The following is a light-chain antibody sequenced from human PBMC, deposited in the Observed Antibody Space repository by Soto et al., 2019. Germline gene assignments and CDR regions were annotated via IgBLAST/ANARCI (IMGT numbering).Light chain of an antibody. CDR1: QSLSSSH. J-gene: IGKJ1*01. CDR2: GAS. Sequence: EVVLTQSPGTLSLSPGERATLSCRASQSLSSSHLAWYQQKPGQAPRLLIHGASSRATGIPDRFTGSGSGTDFTLTITTLEPEDFAVYYCQQYGSSPRTFGLGTKVEI. CDR3: QQYGSSPRT. V-gene: IGKV3-20*01.